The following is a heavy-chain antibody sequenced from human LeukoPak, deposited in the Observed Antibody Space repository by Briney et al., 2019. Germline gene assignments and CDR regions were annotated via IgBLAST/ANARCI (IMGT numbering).Heavy chain of an antibody. CDR2: IYYSGTT. V-gene: IGHV4-39*07. CDR3: AKGAGGFSYYNWFDP. D-gene: IGHD5-18*01. CDR1: GGSISSSPYY. J-gene: IGHJ5*02. Sequence: PSETLSLTCTVSGGSISSSPYYWGWIRQPQGKGLEWIVSIYYSGTTHYNPSLESRVTISVDTSKNQFSLKLASVTAADTAIYYCAKGAGGFSYYNWFDPWGQGTLVTVSS.